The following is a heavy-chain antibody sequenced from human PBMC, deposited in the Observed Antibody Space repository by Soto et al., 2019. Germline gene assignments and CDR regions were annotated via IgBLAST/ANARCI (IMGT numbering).Heavy chain of an antibody. V-gene: IGHV4-30-4*01. CDR2: IYYSGST. Sequence: TSETLSLTCTVSGGSISSGDYYWSWIRQPPGKGLEWIGYIYYSGSTYYNPSLKSRVTISVDTSKNQFSLKLSSVTAADTAVYYCARASINPDAFDIWGQGTMVTVSS. J-gene: IGHJ3*02. CDR1: GGSISSGDYY. D-gene: IGHD3-10*01. CDR3: ARASINPDAFDI.